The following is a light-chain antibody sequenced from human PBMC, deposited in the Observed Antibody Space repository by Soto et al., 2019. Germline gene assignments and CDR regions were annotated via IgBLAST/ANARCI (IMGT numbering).Light chain of an antibody. Sequence: SVLTEPPSVSAAPGQKVTISCSGSSSNIGNNYVSWYQQLPGTAPKLLIYDNNKRPSGIPDRFSGSKSGTSATLGITGLQTGDEADYYCGTWDSSLSAGVFGVGTKLTVL. CDR1: SSNIGNNY. CDR2: DNN. V-gene: IGLV1-51*01. J-gene: IGLJ2*01. CDR3: GTWDSSLSAGV.